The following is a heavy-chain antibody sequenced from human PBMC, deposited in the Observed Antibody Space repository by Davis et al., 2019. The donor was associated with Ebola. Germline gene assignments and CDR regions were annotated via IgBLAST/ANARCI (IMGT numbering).Heavy chain of an antibody. CDR2: VNPSGGGT. Sequence: AASVKVSCKASGYIFTDNYMHWVRQAPGQGLEWMGIVNPSGGGTIYAPTFQGRVTMTRDTSTSTDYMELRSLRSEDTAVYFCARDGPWGMDVWGQGTTVTVSS. V-gene: IGHV1-46*01. J-gene: IGHJ6*02. CDR3: ARDGPWGMDV. CDR1: GYIFTDNY.